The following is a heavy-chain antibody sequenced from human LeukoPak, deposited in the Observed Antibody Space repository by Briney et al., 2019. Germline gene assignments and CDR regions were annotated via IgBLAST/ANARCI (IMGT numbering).Heavy chain of an antibody. CDR1: GYTFTGYY. CDR2: TNPNSGAT. CDR3: ARDPDYGDYVDYFDY. V-gene: IGHV1-2*02. J-gene: IGHJ4*02. Sequence: ASVKVSCKASGYTFTGYYIHWVRQAPGQGLEWMGWTNPNSGATKYAQKFQGRVTMTRDMSSRTVYMELSRLRSDDTAVYYCARDPDYGDYVDYFDYWGQGTLVTVSS. D-gene: IGHD4-17*01.